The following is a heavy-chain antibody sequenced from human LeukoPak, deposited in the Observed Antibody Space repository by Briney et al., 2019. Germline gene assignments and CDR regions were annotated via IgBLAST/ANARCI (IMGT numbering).Heavy chain of an antibody. J-gene: IGHJ4*02. D-gene: IGHD3-22*01. CDR1: GFTFSNYG. CDR2: IFYDGSKT. CDR3: ARSPTYYYDSSGGGDY. V-gene: IGHV3-33*01. Sequence: GRSLRLSCAASGFTFSNYGMHWVRQAPGKGLEWVAVIFYDGSKTYYADSVKGRFTISRDNSKNTLYVEMDSLRAEDTAVYYCARSPTYYYDSSGGGDYWGQGTLVTVSS.